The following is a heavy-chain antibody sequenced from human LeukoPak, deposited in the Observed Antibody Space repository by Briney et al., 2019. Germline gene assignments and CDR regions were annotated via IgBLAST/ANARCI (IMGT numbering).Heavy chain of an antibody. Sequence: GGSLRLSCAASGFTFSDYYMSWIRQAPGKGLEWVSAISGSGGSTYYADSVKGRFTISRDNSKNTLYLQMNSLRAEDTAVYYCAKEPNNDYVWGSYRYFDYWGQGTLVTVSS. CDR2: ISGSGGST. CDR1: GFTFSDYY. V-gene: IGHV3-23*01. D-gene: IGHD3-16*02. CDR3: AKEPNNDYVWGSYRYFDY. J-gene: IGHJ4*02.